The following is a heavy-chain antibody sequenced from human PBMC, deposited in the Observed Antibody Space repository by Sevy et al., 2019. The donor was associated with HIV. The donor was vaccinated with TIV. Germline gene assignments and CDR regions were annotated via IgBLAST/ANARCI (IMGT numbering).Heavy chain of an antibody. CDR3: ARDCNSASCLWGLDV. Sequence: GGSLRLSCAASGFTFSNYWMTWVRQAPGKGLEWVANIKRDGSERYYLASVKGRLTISRDNAKKSLYLQMNSLTAEETAVYYCARDCNSASCLWGLDVWGQGTTVTVSS. CDR1: GFTFSNYW. V-gene: IGHV3-7*03. D-gene: IGHD1-26*01. CDR2: IKRDGSER. J-gene: IGHJ6*02.